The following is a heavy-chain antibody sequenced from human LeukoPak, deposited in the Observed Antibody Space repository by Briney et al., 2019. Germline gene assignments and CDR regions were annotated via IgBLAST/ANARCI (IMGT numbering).Heavy chain of an antibody. D-gene: IGHD6-19*01. Sequence: SVKVSCKASGGTFSSYAISWVRQAPGQGLEWMGGIIPIFGTANYAQKFQGRVTITADESTSTAYMELSSLRSEDTAVYYCARGREGIAVAGAYYMDVWGKGTTVTVSS. CDR3: ARGREGIAVAGAYYMDV. CDR1: GGTFSSYA. V-gene: IGHV1-69*13. J-gene: IGHJ6*03. CDR2: IIPIFGTA.